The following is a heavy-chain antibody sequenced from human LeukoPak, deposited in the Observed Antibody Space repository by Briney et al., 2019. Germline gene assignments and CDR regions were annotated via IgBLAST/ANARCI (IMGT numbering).Heavy chain of an antibody. CDR1: GFTFSGYW. CDR3: ARMGHDILVPSGMDV. D-gene: IGHD1-1*01. V-gene: IGHV3-74*01. J-gene: IGHJ6*02. Sequence: GGFLRLSCAASGFTFSGYWMHWVRHAPGKGLVWVSRINNDGSYTSYADSVKGRFTISRDNAKNTLYVQMNSLRAEDTAVYYCARMGHDILVPSGMDVWGQGTTVTVSS. CDR2: INNDGSYT.